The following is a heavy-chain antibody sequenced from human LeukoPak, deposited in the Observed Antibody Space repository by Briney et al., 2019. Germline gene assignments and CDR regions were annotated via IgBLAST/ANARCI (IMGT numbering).Heavy chain of an antibody. CDR1: GASISSGGYY. D-gene: IGHD1-20*01. CDR2: IFYSGST. CDR3: ARAPGGLTRNYYFDY. V-gene: IGHV4-31*03. J-gene: IGHJ4*02. Sequence: KPSQTLSLTCTVSGASISSGGYYWSWARQHPGKGLEWVGYIFYSGSTYYNPSLKSRVTISVDTSKNQFSLKLSSVTAADTAVYYCARAPGGLTRNYYFDYWGQGTLVTVSS.